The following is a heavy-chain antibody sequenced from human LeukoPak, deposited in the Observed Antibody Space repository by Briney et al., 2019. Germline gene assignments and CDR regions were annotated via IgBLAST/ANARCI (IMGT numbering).Heavy chain of an antibody. CDR3: ARDACSGGGCQTGWFDP. D-gene: IGHD2-15*01. J-gene: IGHJ5*02. Sequence: SETLSLTCTVSGGSISSYYWNWIRQPAGRGLEWIGRIYTSGNTNYNPSLKGRVTISVDTSKNQFSRRLSSVTAADTAVYYCARDACSGGGCQTGWFDPWGQGTLVTVSS. CDR1: GGSISSYY. CDR2: IYTSGNT. V-gene: IGHV4-4*07.